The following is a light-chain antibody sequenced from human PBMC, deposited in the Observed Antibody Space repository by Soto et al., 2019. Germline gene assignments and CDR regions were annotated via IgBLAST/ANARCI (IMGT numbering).Light chain of an antibody. Sequence: EFVLTQSPGTLSLSPGERATLSCRASQSVSINYLAWYQQKPGQGPRILIYCASTRATGIADRFSGSGSGTEFTLTISNLQPEDFATYYCQRYENYWTFGQGTKVDIK. V-gene: IGKV3-20*01. CDR1: QSVSINY. CDR3: QRYENYWT. J-gene: IGKJ1*01. CDR2: CAS.